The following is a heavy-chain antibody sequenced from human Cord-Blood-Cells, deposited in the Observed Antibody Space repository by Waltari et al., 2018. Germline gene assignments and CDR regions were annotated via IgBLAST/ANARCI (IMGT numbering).Heavy chain of an antibody. CDR1: GGTFSRCT. CDR2: IIPILGIA. Sequence: QVQLVHSGAEVKKHGSSVKVSCKASGGTFSRCTTIWVRQAPGQGLEGMGRIIPILGIANDAQKFQGRVTITADKSTSTAYMELSSLRSEDTAVYYCARERGYYDYWGQGTLVTVSS. D-gene: IGHD3-10*01. CDR3: ARERGYYDY. V-gene: IGHV1-69*04. J-gene: IGHJ4*02.